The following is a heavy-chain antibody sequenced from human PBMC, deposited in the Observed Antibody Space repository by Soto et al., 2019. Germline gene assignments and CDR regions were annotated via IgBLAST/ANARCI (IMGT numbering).Heavy chain of an antibody. J-gene: IGHJ4*02. CDR1: GGSISSGGYY. V-gene: IGHV4-31*03. D-gene: IGHD6-13*01. CDR3: ANIAAAGLMVDYFDY. Sequence: QVQLQESGPGLVKPSQTLSLTCTVSGGSISSGGYYWSWIRQHPGKGLEWIGYIYYSGSTYYNPSLKSRVTISVDTSKNQFSLKLSSVTAADTAVYYCANIAAAGLMVDYFDYWGQGTLVTVSS. CDR2: IYYSGST.